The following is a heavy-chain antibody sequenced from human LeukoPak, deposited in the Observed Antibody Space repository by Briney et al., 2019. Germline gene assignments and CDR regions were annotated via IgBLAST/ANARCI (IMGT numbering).Heavy chain of an antibody. J-gene: IGHJ5*02. V-gene: IGHV1-18*01. CDR2: ISAYNGNT. CDR3: ARAHIHEAWFDP. Sequence: ASVKVSRKASGYTFTSYDINWVRQATGQGLEWMGWISAYNGNTNYAQKLQGRVTMTTDTSTSTAYMELRSLRSDDTAVYYCARAHIHEAWFDPWGQGTLVTVSS. CDR1: GYTFTSYD.